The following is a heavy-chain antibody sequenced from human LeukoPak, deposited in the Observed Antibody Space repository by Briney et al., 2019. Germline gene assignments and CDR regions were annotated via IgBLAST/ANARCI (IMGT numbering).Heavy chain of an antibody. CDR1: GFTFDDYA. Sequence: GGSLRLSCAASGFTFDDYAMHWVRQAPGKGLEWVSGISWNSGSIGYADSVKGRFTISRDNAKNSLYLQMNSLRAEDMALYYCAKGGNYYYYYMDVWGKGTTVTVS. V-gene: IGHV3-9*03. CDR2: ISWNSGSI. J-gene: IGHJ6*03. CDR3: AKGGNYYYYYMDV.